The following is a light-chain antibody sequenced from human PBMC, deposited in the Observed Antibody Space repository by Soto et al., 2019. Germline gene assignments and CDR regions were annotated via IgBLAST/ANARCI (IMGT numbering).Light chain of an antibody. CDR2: GAS. CDR1: QSVSTNF. J-gene: IGKJ1*01. V-gene: IGKV3-20*01. CDR3: QQYGRTSWT. Sequence: IVLTQSPGTLSLSTGEGATLSCRASQSVSTNFFAWYQQKPGQAPRLLIYGASTRATGIPDRFSGSGSGTDFTLTISRLETEDFAVYYCQQYGRTSWTFGQGTKVDIK.